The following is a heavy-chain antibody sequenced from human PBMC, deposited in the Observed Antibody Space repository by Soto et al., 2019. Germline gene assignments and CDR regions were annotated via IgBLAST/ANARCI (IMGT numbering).Heavy chain of an antibody. CDR3: AREYY. CDR1: GFKFSRYW. V-gene: IGHV3-7*01. CDR2: IKEDGSAK. Sequence: EVQPVESGGGSVQPGGSLRLSCAASGFKFSRYWTSWVRQAPGKGLEWVASIKEDGSAKNYVDSAKGRFTISRDNAKNSLFLQMNSLRVEDSAVYYCAREYYWGRGTLVTVSS. J-gene: IGHJ4*02.